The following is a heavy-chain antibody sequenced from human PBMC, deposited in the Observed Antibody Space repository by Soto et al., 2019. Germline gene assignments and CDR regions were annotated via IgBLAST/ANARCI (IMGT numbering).Heavy chain of an antibody. CDR2: ISSSSSYI. Sequence: EVQLVESGGGLVKPGGSLRLSCAASGFTFSSYSMNWVRQAPGKGLDWVSSISSSSSYIYYADSVKGRFTISRDNAKNLLYLQMNSLRAEDTAVYYCARARLIGYCSGGSCFYDYWGQGTLVTVSS. CDR1: GFTFSSYS. V-gene: IGHV3-21*01. CDR3: ARARLIGYCSGGSCFYDY. J-gene: IGHJ4*02. D-gene: IGHD2-15*01.